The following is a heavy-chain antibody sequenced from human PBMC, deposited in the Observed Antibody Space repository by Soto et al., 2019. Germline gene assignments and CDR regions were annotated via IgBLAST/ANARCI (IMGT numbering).Heavy chain of an antibody. Sequence: PSETLSFTCAVYGGSFSGYYWSWIRQPPGKGLEWIGEINHSGSTNYNPSLKSRVTISVDTSKNQFSLELSSVTAADTAVYYCARGRGRIAARPRIDYWGQGTLVTVSS. D-gene: IGHD6-6*01. CDR1: GGSFSGYY. CDR2: INHSGST. J-gene: IGHJ4*02. V-gene: IGHV4-34*01. CDR3: ARGRGRIAARPRIDY.